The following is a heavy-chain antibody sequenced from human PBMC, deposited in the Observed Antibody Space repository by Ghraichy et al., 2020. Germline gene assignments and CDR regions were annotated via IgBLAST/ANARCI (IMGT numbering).Heavy chain of an antibody. Sequence: LRLSCAASGFTFSSYAMHWVRQAPGKGLEWVAVISYDGSNKYYADSVKGRFTISRDNSKNTLYLQMNSLRAEDTAVYYCAREWDTLTFDYWGQGTLVTVSS. CDR2: ISYDGSNK. V-gene: IGHV3-30-3*01. D-gene: IGHD4-17*01. J-gene: IGHJ4*02. CDR3: AREWDTLTFDY. CDR1: GFTFSSYA.